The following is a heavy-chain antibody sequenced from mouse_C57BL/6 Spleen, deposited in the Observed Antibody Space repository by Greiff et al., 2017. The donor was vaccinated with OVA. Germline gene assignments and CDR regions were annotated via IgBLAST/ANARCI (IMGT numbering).Heavy chain of an antibody. Sequence: VKLVESGAELVRPGASVTLSCKASGYTFTDYEMHWVKQTPVHGLEWIGAIDPETGGTAYNQKFKGKAILTADKSSSTAYMELRSLTSEDSAVYYCTRSGYYGDWFAYWGQGTLVTVSA. D-gene: IGHD1-1*01. CDR1: GYTFTDYE. CDR3: TRSGYYGDWFAY. J-gene: IGHJ3*01. V-gene: IGHV1-15*01. CDR2: IDPETGGT.